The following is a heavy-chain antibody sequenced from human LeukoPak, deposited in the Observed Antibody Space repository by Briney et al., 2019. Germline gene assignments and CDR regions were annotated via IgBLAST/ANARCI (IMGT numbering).Heavy chain of an antibody. J-gene: IGHJ5*02. D-gene: IGHD1-1*01. Sequence: GESRKISCKGSAYTFSTSWIAWVRQMPGKGLEWMGIIFPLDSDTRYSPSLQGQVTISVDKSISTAYLQWSSLKTSDTAIYYCATVGTTGTRWFDPWGQGTLVTVSS. CDR1: AYTFSTSW. V-gene: IGHV5-51*01. CDR3: ATVGTTGTRWFDP. CDR2: IFPLDSDT.